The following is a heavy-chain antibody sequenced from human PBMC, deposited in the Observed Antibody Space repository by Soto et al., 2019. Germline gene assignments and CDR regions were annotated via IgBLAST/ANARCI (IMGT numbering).Heavy chain of an antibody. J-gene: IGHJ4*02. D-gene: IGHD2-15*01. CDR3: ARDWDIVVVVAAKGGVDY. CDR2: ISSSSSYI. V-gene: IGHV3-21*01. Sequence: EVQLVESGGGLVKPGGSLRLSCAASGFTFSSYSMNWVRQAPGKGLAWVSSISSSSSYIYYADSVKGRFTISRDNAKNSLYLQMNSLRAEDTAVYYCARDWDIVVVVAAKGGVDYWGQGTLVTVSS. CDR1: GFTFSSYS.